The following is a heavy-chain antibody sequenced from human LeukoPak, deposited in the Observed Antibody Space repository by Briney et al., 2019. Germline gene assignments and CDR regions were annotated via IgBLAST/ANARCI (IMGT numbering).Heavy chain of an antibody. CDR2: IYSGGST. CDR3: ARGTMDYYFDY. J-gene: IGHJ4*02. V-gene: IGHV3-53*01. CDR1: GFTFSSYA. D-gene: IGHD1-1*01. Sequence: GGSLRLSCAATGFTFSSYAMSWVRQAPGKGLEWVSVIYSGGSTYYADSVKGRFTISRDNSKNTLYLQMNSLRAEDTAVYYCARGTMDYYFDYWGQGTLVTVSS.